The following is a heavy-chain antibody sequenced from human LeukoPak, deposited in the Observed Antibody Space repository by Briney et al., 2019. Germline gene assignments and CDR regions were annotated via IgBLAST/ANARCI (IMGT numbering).Heavy chain of an antibody. D-gene: IGHD2-2*02. J-gene: IGHJ6*02. CDR1: GFTFSSYA. CDR2: ISGSGGST. V-gene: IGHV3-23*01. Sequence: PGGSLRLSCVGSGFTFSSYAMSWVRQAPGKGLEWVSAISGSGGSTYYADSVKGRFTISRDNSKNTLYLQMNSLRAEDTAVYYCAKPLGYCSSTSCYTSNYYYYYYGMDVWGQGTTVTVSS. CDR3: AKPLGYCSSTSCYTSNYYYYYYGMDV.